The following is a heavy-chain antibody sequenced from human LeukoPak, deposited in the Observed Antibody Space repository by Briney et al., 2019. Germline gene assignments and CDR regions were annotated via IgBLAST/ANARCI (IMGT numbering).Heavy chain of an antibody. CDR2: IYYSGST. D-gene: IGHD2-21*01. Sequence: SETLSLTCTVSGGSISSYYWSWIRQPPGKGLEWIGYIYYSGSTNYNSSLKSRVTISVDTSKNQFSLRLSSVTAADTAVYYCARQLGDRLLFDYWCQGTLVTVSS. CDR1: GGSISSYY. V-gene: IGHV4-59*01. CDR3: ARQLGDRLLFDY. J-gene: IGHJ4*02.